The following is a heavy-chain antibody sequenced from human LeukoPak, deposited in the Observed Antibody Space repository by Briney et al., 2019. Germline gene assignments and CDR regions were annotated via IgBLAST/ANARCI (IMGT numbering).Heavy chain of an antibody. J-gene: IGHJ4*02. CDR1: RFPFSHYG. D-gene: IGHD4-11*01. Sequence: GKSLTLSCVASQFRFPFSHYGMHWVRQAPGRGLEWVAVIWSDGTNQYYADSVKGRFTISRDNSQNTVYLQMNSLRVEDTAVYFCEKDAQRGFDYSNSLEYWGQGTLVTVSS. V-gene: IGHV3-33*06. CDR2: IWSDGTNQ. CDR3: EKDAQRGFDYSNSLEY.